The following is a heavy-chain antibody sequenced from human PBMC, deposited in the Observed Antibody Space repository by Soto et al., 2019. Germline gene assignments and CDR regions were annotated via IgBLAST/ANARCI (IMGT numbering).Heavy chain of an antibody. CDR1: GGTFSTYT. D-gene: IGHD2-15*01. V-gene: IGHV1-69*08. CDR2: IIPILDVA. J-gene: IGHJ4*02. Sequence: QVKLVQSGAEVKEPGSSVKVSCKASGGTFSTYTLSWVRQAPGQGLEWMGRIIPILDVANYPQKFQGRVTITADKSTTTAYMELRSLRSEDTAVYYCARDGLYCSGGSCYSFDYWGQGTLVTVSS. CDR3: ARDGLYCSGGSCYSFDY.